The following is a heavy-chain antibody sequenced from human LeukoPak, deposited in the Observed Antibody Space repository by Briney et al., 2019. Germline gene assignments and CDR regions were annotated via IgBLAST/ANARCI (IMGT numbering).Heavy chain of an antibody. D-gene: IGHD3-22*01. Sequence: ASVKVSCKASGYTFTSYYMHWVRQAPGQGLEWMGIINPSGGSTSYAQKFQGRVTMTEDTSTDTAYMELSSLRSEDTAVYYCATVGYYYDSSGYAKGAFDIWGQGTMVTVSS. CDR1: GYTFTSYY. CDR2: INPSGGST. J-gene: IGHJ3*02. CDR3: ATVGYYYDSSGYAKGAFDI. V-gene: IGHV1-46*01.